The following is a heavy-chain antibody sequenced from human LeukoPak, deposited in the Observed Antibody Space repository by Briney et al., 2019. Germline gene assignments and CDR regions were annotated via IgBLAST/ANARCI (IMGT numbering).Heavy chain of an antibody. D-gene: IGHD3-3*01. CDR2: ISGSGGTT. CDR1: GFTFRDYS. J-gene: IGHJ4*02. CDR3: ARGGSGYYSFDY. V-gene: IGHV3-23*01. Sequence: GGSLRLSCAASGFTFRDYSMAWVRQVPGGGLEWVSTISGSGGTTYYADSVKGRFTISRDNSKNTLYLQMNSLRAEDTAVYYCARGGSGYYSFDYWGQGTLVTVSS.